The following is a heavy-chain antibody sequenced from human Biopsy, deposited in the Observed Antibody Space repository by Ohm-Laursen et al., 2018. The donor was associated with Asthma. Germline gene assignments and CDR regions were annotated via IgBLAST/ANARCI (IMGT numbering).Heavy chain of an antibody. CDR2: RDHEEGGT. Sequence: SVKVSCKISGYSLTDLSMHWVRQAPGQGLGWMGGRDHEEGGTVNARRFQGRVTMTEDTSTDTAYMELSSLSSDDTAVYYCASDFPKDYVRYNFQFWGQGTLVTVSS. CDR3: ASDFPKDYVRYNFQF. D-gene: IGHD4-17*01. V-gene: IGHV1-24*01. J-gene: IGHJ4*02. CDR1: GYSLTDLS.